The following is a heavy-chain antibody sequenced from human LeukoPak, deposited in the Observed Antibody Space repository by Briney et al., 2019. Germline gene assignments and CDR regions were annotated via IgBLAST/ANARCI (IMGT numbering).Heavy chain of an antibody. CDR2: IYPGDSDT. V-gene: IGHV5-51*01. J-gene: IGHJ6*03. CDR3: ARRYSNYLDYYYMDV. CDR1: GYSFTDYW. Sequence: GESLKISCKGSGYSFTDYWIGWVRQMPGKGLEWMGIIYPGDSDTRYSPSFQGQVTISADKSISTAYLQWSSLKASDTAMYYCARRYSNYLDYYYMDVWGKGTTVTVSS. D-gene: IGHD4-11*01.